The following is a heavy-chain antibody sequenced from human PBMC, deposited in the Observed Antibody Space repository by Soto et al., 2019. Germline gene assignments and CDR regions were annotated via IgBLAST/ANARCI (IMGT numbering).Heavy chain of an antibody. CDR2: IKQDGSEK. D-gene: IGHD2-15*01. V-gene: IGHV3-7*01. J-gene: IGHJ4*02. CDR1: GFTFSSYW. CDR3: ARDKAADPADY. Sequence: GESLKISCAASGFTFSSYWMSWVRQAPGKGLEWVANIKQDGSEKYYVDSVKGRFTISRDNAKNSLYLQMNSLRAEDTAVYYCARDKAADPADYWGQGTLVTVSS.